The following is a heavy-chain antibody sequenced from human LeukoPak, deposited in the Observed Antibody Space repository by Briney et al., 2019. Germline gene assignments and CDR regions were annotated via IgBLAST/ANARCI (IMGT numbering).Heavy chain of an antibody. V-gene: IGHV6-1*01. CDR3: ARRLTQYDCFDP. Sequence: SQTLSLTCAISGDSVSSNSVTWNWIRQSPSRGLEWLGRTYYRSTWYNDYAVSVRGRITVNPDTSKNQFSLHLNSVTPEDTAVYYCARRLTQYDCFDPWGQGILVTVAS. D-gene: IGHD2-2*01. J-gene: IGHJ5*02. CDR1: GDSVSSNSVT. CDR2: TYYRSTWYN.